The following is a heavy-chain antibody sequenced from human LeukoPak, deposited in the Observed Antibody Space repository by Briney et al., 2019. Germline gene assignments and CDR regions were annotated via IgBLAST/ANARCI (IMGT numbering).Heavy chain of an antibody. CDR2: ISGSGDTT. V-gene: IGHV3-23*01. D-gene: IGHD3-10*01. Sequence: GGSLRLSCATSGFIFSNYAVNWVRQAPGKGLEWVSIISGSGDTTYYADSVKGRFTISRDNSKNTLYLQMNSLRAEDTAVYYCARDHANLALLWFGDLGLFDPWGQGTLVTVSS. J-gene: IGHJ5*02. CDR3: ARDHANLALLWFGDLGLFDP. CDR1: GFIFSNYA.